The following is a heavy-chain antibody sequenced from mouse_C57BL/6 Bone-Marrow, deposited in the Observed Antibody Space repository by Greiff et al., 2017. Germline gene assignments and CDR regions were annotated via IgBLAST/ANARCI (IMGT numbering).Heavy chain of an antibody. D-gene: IGHD2-4*01. Sequence: EVKLMESGGGLVKPGGSLKLSCAASGFTFSDYYMYWVRQTPEKRLEWVAYISNGGGSTYYPDTVKGRFTISRDNAKNTLYLQMSRLKSEDTAMYYCARHSYYDSLYAMDYWGQGTSVTVSS. J-gene: IGHJ4*01. CDR2: ISNGGGST. CDR3: ARHSYYDSLYAMDY. V-gene: IGHV5-12*01. CDR1: GFTFSDYY.